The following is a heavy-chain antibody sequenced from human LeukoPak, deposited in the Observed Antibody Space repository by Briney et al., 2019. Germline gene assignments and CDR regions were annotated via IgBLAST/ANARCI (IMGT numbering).Heavy chain of an antibody. CDR1: GFTFTSSW. V-gene: IGHV3-23*01. J-gene: IGHJ4*02. CDR2: ISGSGGST. Sequence: GGSLRLSWVASGFTFTSSWMDWVRQAPGKGLEWVSSISGSGGSTYYADSVKGRFTISRDNSKNTLYLQMNSLRDEDTAVYYCATDDHGGSGWRDYFVYWGQGTLVTVST. CDR3: ATDDHGGSGWRDYFVY. D-gene: IGHD6-19*01.